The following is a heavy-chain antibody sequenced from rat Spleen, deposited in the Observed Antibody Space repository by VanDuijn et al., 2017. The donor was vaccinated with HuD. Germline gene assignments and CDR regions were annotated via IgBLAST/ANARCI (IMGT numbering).Heavy chain of an antibody. V-gene: IGHV2-13*01. CDR1: GFSLSSYG. D-gene: IGHD1-2*01. CDR2: IWGNGNT. CDR3: ARADVAGLSTDGI. Sequence: QVQLKESGPGLVQPSQTLSLSCTVSGFSLSSYGVIWVRQPPGKGLEWMGVIWGNGNTNYNSPLKSRLSISRDTSKSQIYLKMNSLQIEDTAAYFCARADVAGLSTDGIWGQGIMVTVSS. J-gene: IGHJ2*01.